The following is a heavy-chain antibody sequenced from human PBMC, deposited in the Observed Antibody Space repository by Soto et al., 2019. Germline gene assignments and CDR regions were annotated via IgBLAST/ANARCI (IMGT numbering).Heavy chain of an antibody. CDR1: GYTFTSYG. D-gene: IGHD6-6*01. CDR2: ISAYNGNT. CDR3: ARDIRQLVSITGMDV. Sequence: ASVKVSCKASGYTFTSYGINWVRQAPGQGLEWMGWISAYNGNTNYAQKLQGRVTMTTDTSTSTAYVELRSLRSDDTAVYYCARDIRQLVSITGMDVWGQGTTVTVSS. V-gene: IGHV1-18*01. J-gene: IGHJ6*02.